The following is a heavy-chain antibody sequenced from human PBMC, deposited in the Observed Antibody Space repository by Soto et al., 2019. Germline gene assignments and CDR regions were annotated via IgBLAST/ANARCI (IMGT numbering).Heavy chain of an antibody. J-gene: IGHJ6*02. Sequence: GGSLRLSCASSGFSFNTYCMGWLRQAPGKGLEWVATIKKDESEKYYVDSVKGRFTISRDNAKNSLYLEMNSLRGEDTAVYYCARYDSSGYYWPYYYYGMDVWGQGTTVTVSS. CDR1: GFSFNTYC. CDR2: IKKDESEK. D-gene: IGHD3-22*01. V-gene: IGHV3-7*01. CDR3: ARYDSSGYYWPYYYYGMDV.